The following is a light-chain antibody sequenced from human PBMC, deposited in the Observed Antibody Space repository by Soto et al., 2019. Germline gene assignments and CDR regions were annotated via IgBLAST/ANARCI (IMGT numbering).Light chain of an antibody. Sequence: QSVLTQPPSASGTPGQRVTISCSGSSSNIGSNYVYWYQQLPRTAPKLLIYRNNQRPSGVPDRFSGSRSGTSSSLAISGLRSEDEADYYCAAWDDSLSGPVVFGGGTQLTVL. CDR3: AAWDDSLSGPVV. J-gene: IGLJ2*01. V-gene: IGLV1-47*01. CDR1: SSNIGSNY. CDR2: RNN.